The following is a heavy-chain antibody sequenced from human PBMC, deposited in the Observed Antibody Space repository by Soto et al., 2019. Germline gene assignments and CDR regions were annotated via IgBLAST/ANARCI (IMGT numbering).Heavy chain of an antibody. J-gene: IGHJ4*02. Sequence: GASVKVSCKAAGYTFTGYEIHWVRQAPGQGLEWMGWINPNRGGTNYAQKFQGRVTMSSDTSISTAYMQLSRLRSDDTAVYYCARALREADFDNWGQGTLVTVSS. CDR1: GYTFTGYE. V-gene: IGHV1-2*02. CDR3: ARALREADFDN. CDR2: INPNRGGT.